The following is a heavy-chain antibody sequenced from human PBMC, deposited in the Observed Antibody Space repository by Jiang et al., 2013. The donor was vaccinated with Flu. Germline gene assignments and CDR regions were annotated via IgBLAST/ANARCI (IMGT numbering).Heavy chain of an antibody. V-gene: IGHV3-72*01. CDR1: GFTFSDHY. CDR2: STNKANSYTT. CDR3: ASLPFYSGSCQGGY. J-gene: IGHJ4*02. D-gene: IGHD1-26*01. Sequence: VQLLESGGGLVQPGRSLGLSCAASGFTFSDHYMDWVRQAPGKGLEWVGRSTNKANSYTTEYAASVKGRFTISRDDSRNSLYLQMNSLKTEDTAVYYCASLPFYSGSCQGGYWGQGTLVTVSS.